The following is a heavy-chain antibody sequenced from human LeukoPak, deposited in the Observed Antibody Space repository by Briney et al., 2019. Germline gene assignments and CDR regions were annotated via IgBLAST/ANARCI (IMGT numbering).Heavy chain of an antibody. CDR3: AKSDYFDY. D-gene: IGHD3-3*01. CDR2: ISGSGSGT. Sequence: GGSLRLSCAASGFTFNSYWMAWVRQAPGKGLEWVSAISGSGSGTYYADSVKGRFTIPRDNSKNTLYLEMNSLRAEDTAIYYCAKSDYFDYWGQGTLVTVSS. CDR1: GFTFNSYW. J-gene: IGHJ4*02. V-gene: IGHV3-23*01.